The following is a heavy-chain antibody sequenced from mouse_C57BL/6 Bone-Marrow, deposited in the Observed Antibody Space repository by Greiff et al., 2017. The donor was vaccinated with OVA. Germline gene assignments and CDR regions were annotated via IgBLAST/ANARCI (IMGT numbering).Heavy chain of an antibody. CDR3: TRSRDYSYYYAMDY. CDR2: IDPETGGT. Sequence: QVHVKQSGAELVRPGASVTLSCKASGYTFTDYEMHWVKQTPVHGLEWIGAIDPETGGTAYNQKFKGKAILTADKSSSTAYMELRSLTSEDSAVYYCTRSRDYSYYYAMDYWGQGTSVTVSS. D-gene: IGHD1-1*01. V-gene: IGHV1-15*01. CDR1: GYTFTDYE. J-gene: IGHJ4*01.